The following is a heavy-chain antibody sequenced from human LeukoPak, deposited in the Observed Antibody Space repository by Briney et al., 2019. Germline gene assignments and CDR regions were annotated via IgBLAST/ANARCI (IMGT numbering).Heavy chain of an antibody. V-gene: IGHV1-69*04. CDR1: GGTFSSYA. Sequence: PWASVKVSCKASGGTFSSYAISWVRQAPGQGLEWMGRIIPILGIANYAQKFQGRVTMTRDTSTSTVFMEVNSLRSEDTAVYYCALYSSTWYWGQGTLVTVSS. CDR3: ALYSSTWY. J-gene: IGHJ4*02. D-gene: IGHD6-13*01. CDR2: IIPILGIA.